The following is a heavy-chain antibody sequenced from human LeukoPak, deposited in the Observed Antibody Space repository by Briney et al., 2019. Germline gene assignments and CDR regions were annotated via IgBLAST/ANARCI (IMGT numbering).Heavy chain of an antibody. CDR3: AKLAYMDV. J-gene: IGHJ6*03. CDR2: IRYDGSNK. CDR1: GFTFSSYE. Sequence: SGGSLRLSCAASGFTFSSYEMNWVRQAPGKGLEWVAFIRYDGSNKYYADSVKGRFTISRDNSKNTLYLQMNSLRAEDTAVYYCAKLAYMDVWGKGTTVTISS. V-gene: IGHV3-30*02.